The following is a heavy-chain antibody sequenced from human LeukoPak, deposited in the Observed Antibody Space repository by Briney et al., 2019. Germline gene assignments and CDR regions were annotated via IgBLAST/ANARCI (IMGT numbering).Heavy chain of an antibody. CDR1: GDSVSSNSAA. CDR2: TYYRSKWYN. Sequence: SQTLSLTCAISGDSVSSNSAAWNWIRQSPSRGLEWLGGTYYRSKWYNDYAVSVKSRIAINPDTSKNQFSLQLNSVTPEDTAVYYCARDKGGGPHIVDAFDIWGQGTMVTVSS. D-gene: IGHD2-21*01. CDR3: ARDKGGGPHIVDAFDI. V-gene: IGHV6-1*01. J-gene: IGHJ3*02.